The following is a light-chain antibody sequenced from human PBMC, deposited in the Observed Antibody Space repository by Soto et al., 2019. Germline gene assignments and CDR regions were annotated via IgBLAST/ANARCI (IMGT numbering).Light chain of an antibody. CDR3: CSFAGSSTPVV. Sequence: QSALTQPASVSGSPGQSITIFCTGTSSDVGSYYLVSWYQQHPGKAPKLMIYEGSKRPSGVSIRFSGSKSGNTAALTISGLQAEDEADYYCCSFAGSSTPVVFGVGNKVTVL. CDR1: SSDVGSYYL. J-gene: IGLJ2*01. CDR2: EGS. V-gene: IGLV2-23*01.